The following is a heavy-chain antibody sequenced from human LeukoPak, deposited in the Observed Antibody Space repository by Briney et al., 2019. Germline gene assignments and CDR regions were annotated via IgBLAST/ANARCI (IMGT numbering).Heavy chain of an antibody. Sequence: GGSLRLSCAGSGFTFNNYVMKWVRQAPGKGLECVSGISGSGGDIYYAGSVKGRFTISRDNSNNTLFLLMNSLRAEDTAVYYCAKYMSSGSWGQGTLVTVSS. J-gene: IGHJ5*02. CDR1: GFTFNNYV. V-gene: IGHV3-23*01. CDR3: AKYMSSGS. D-gene: IGHD6-19*01. CDR2: ISGSGGDI.